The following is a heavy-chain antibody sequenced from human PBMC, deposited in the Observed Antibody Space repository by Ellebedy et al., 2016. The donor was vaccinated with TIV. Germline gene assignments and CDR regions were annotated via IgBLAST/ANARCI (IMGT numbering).Heavy chain of an antibody. V-gene: IGHV4-34*01. CDR3: AGEHTDKFSSPDY. J-gene: IGHJ4*02. CDR1: GGSFSGYY. Sequence: SETLSLTXAVYGGSFSGYYWSWIRQPPGKGLEWIGEINHSGSTNYNPSLKSRVTISVDTSKNQFSLKLSSVTAADTAVYYCAGEHTDKFSSPDYWGQGTLVTVSS. CDR2: INHSGST. D-gene: IGHD5-18*01.